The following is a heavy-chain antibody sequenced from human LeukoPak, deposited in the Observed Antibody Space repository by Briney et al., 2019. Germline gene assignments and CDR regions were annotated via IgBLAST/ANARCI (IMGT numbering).Heavy chain of an antibody. J-gene: IGHJ4*02. CDR3: ASHKRGFTQQKYYFDY. V-gene: IGHV1-69*10. CDR2: XIPILGIA. Sequence: QXVEWXXGXIPILGIANYAQKFQGRVTITADKSTSTAYMELSSLRSEDTAVYYCASHKRGFTQQKYYFDYWGQGTLVTVSS. D-gene: IGHD1/OR15-1a*01.